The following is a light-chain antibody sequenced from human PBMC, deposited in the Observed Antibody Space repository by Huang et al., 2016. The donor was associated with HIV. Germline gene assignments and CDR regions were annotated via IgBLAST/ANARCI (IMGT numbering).Light chain of an antibody. CDR3: QQGFSTPYT. CDR2: AAS. J-gene: IGKJ2*01. Sequence: DIQMTQSPSSLSASVGDRVTITCRASQSISSHLNWYQQKPGRAPKLLIFAASSLQSGVQSRFSGSGCGTDFTLIISRLQPEDFATYYCQQGFSTPYTFGQGTKLEIK. CDR1: QSISSH. V-gene: IGKV1-39*01.